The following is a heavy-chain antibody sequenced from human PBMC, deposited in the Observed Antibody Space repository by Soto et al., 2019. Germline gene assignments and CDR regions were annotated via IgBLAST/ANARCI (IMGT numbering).Heavy chain of an antibody. CDR1: GGSFSGYY. Sequence: SETLSLTCAVYGGSFSGYYWSWIRQPPGKGLEWIGEINHSGSTNYNPSLKSRVTISVDTSKNQFSLKLGSVTAADTAVYYCARVGGSGTISSRFDYWGQGTLVTVSS. CDR3: ARVGGSGTISSRFDY. D-gene: IGHD3-10*01. J-gene: IGHJ4*02. V-gene: IGHV4-34*01. CDR2: INHSGST.